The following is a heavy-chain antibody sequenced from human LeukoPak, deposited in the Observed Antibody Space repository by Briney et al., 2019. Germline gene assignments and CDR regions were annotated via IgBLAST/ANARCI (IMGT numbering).Heavy chain of an antibody. V-gene: IGHV4-59*01. CDR3: ARGARYCSSTSCWFDP. CDR2: IYYSGST. J-gene: IGHJ5*02. Sequence: KPSETLSLTCTVSGGSISSYYWSWIRQPPGKGLEWIGYIYYSGSTNYNPSLKSRVTISVDTSKNQFSLKLSSVTAADTAVYYCARGARYCSSTSCWFDPWGQGTLVTVSS. CDR1: GGSISSYY. D-gene: IGHD2-2*01.